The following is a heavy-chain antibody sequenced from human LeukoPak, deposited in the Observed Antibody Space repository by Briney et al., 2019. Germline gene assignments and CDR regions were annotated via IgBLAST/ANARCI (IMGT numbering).Heavy chain of an antibody. Sequence: GGSLRLSCAASGLTFSNAWMSWVRQAPGKGLEWVAVISYDGSNKYYADSVKGRFTISRDNSKNTLYLQMNSLRAEDTAVYYCASLYDFWSGYPGDYWGQGTLVTVSS. J-gene: IGHJ4*02. CDR3: ASLYDFWSGYPGDY. CDR2: ISYDGSNK. D-gene: IGHD3-3*01. CDR1: GLTFSNAW. V-gene: IGHV3-30-3*01.